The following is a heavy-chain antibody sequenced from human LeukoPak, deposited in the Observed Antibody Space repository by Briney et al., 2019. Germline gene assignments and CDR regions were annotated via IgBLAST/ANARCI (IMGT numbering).Heavy chain of an antibody. Sequence: SGGSLRLSCEASGFTFSRNWMSWVRQAPGKGLEWVANIKEDGSEKYHVDSVKGRFTISRDNAKNSLYLQMNSLRAEDTAVYYCARHGWYSSSWHYYYYYYMDVWGKGTTVTVSS. CDR2: IKEDGSEK. CDR3: ARHGWYSSSWHYYYYYYMDV. V-gene: IGHV3-7*01. D-gene: IGHD6-13*01. J-gene: IGHJ6*03. CDR1: GFTFSRNW.